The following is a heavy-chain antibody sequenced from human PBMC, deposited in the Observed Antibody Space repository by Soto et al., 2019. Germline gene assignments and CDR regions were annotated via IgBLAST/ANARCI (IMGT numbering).Heavy chain of an antibody. J-gene: IGHJ6*02. V-gene: IGHV1-2*02. CDR2: INPNSGGT. Sequence: ASVKVSCKASGYTFTGYYMHWVRQAPGQGLEWMGWINPNSGGTNYAQKFQGRVTMTRDTSISTAYMELSSLRSEDTAVYYCATTDSSGYFWIGVYYGMDVWGQGTTVTVSS. D-gene: IGHD3-22*01. CDR3: ATTDSSGYFWIGVYYGMDV. CDR1: GYTFTGYY.